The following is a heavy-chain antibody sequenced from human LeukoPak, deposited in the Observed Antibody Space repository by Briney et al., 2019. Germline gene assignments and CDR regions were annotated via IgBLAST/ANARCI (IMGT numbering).Heavy chain of an antibody. CDR3: AKDDGTYSSGWYDY. V-gene: IGHV1-46*01. Sequence: ASVKVPCKASRYTFTSYYMHWVRQAPGQGLEWMGIINPSGGSTSYAQKFQGRVTMTRDTSTSTVYMELSSLRAEDTAIYYCAKDDGTYSSGWYDYWGQGTLVTVSS. J-gene: IGHJ4*02. CDR1: RYTFTSYY. D-gene: IGHD6-19*01. CDR2: INPSGGST.